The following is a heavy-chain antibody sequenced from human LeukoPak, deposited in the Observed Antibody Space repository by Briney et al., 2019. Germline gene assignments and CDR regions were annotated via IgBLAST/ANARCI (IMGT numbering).Heavy chain of an antibody. V-gene: IGHV3-64D*06. J-gene: IGHJ3*02. CDR2: ISSNGGST. CDR3: VKDRQGEMAPDAFNI. CDR1: GFTFSSYA. Sequence: GGSLRLSCSASGFTFSSYAMHWVRQAPGKGLEYVSAISSNGGSTYYADSVKGRFTISRDNSKNTLYLQMSGLRAEDTAVYYCVKDRQGEMAPDAFNIWGKGTMATVSS. D-gene: IGHD5-24*01.